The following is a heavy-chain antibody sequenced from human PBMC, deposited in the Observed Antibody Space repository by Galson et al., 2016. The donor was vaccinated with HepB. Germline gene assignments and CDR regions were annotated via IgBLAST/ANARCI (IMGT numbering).Heavy chain of an antibody. CDR3: AKAKLWFGELLPGD. CDR2: ISHDGRKK. V-gene: IGHV3-30*18. D-gene: IGHD3-10*01. CDR1: GLRFSGYG. Sequence: SLRLSCAASGLRFSGYGMHWVRQAPGKGLEWVAVISHDGRKKYYGDSVQGRFTISRDNSKNTLYLQMNSLRAEDTAVYYCAKAKLWFGELLPGDWGQGTLVIVSS. J-gene: IGHJ4*02.